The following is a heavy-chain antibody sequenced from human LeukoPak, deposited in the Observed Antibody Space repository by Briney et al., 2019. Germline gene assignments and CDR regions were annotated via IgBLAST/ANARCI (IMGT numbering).Heavy chain of an antibody. CDR2: ISSNGGST. CDR3: ASPYSGYDYNFDH. J-gene: IGHJ4*02. CDR1: GFTFSSYA. V-gene: IGHV3-64D*06. D-gene: IGHD5-12*01. Sequence: GGSLRLSCSASGFTFSSYAMHWVRQAPGKGLEYVSSISSNGGSTYYEDSVKGRFTISRDNSKNTLFLQMSSLRTEDTAVYYCASPYSGYDYNFDHWGQGTLVTVSS.